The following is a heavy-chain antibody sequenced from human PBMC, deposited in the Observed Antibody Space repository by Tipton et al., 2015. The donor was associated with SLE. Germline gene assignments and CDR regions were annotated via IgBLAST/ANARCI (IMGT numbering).Heavy chain of an antibody. CDR2: ISYDGSNK. Sequence: SLRLSCAASGFTFSSYAMHWVRQAPGKGLEWVAVISYDGSNKYYADSVKGRFTISRDNSKNTLYLEMNSLRAEDTAVYYCARSSSGWFYDASDIWGQGTMVTVSS. D-gene: IGHD6-19*01. J-gene: IGHJ3*02. V-gene: IGHV3-30*04. CDR3: ARSSSGWFYDASDI. CDR1: GFTFSSYA.